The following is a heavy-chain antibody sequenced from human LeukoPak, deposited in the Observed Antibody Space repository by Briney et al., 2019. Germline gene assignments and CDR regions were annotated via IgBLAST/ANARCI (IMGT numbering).Heavy chain of an antibody. V-gene: IGHV1-18*01. D-gene: IGHD2/OR15-2a*01. J-gene: IGHJ6*02. CDR3: ARLRGEYEFLYGMDV. CDR2: ISAYNGNT. Sequence: ASVKVSCKASGYTFTSYGISWVRQAPGQGLEWMGWISAYNGNTNYAQKLQGRVTMTTDTSTSTAYMELRSLRSDDTAVYYCARLRGEYEFLYGMDVWGQGTTVTVSS. CDR1: GYTFTSYG.